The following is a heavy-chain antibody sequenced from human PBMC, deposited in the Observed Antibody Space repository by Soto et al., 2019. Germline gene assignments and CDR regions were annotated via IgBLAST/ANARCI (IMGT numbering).Heavy chain of an antibody. V-gene: IGHV4-31*03. CDR2: IYYSGRT. CDR1: GGSNSSGGYY. J-gene: IGHJ6*02. Sequence: SETLSLTCTLSGGSNSSGGYYWGWLRQHPGKGLEWIGYIYYSGRTYDNPSLKSRVTISVDTSKNQFSLKRSSVTAEDTAVYYCARREMATIGDYYYGMDGWGQGTTVTVSS. D-gene: IGHD5-12*01. CDR3: ARREMATIGDYYYGMDG.